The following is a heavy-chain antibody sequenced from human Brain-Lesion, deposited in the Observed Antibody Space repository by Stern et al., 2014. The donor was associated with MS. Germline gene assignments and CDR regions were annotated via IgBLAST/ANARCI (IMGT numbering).Heavy chain of an antibody. CDR3: AEGGSYGFVY. J-gene: IGHJ4*02. Sequence: VPLVESGAEVKKTGSSVKVSCQASGNTFTNRYLHWVRQAPGQALEWMGWITPFTGNTNYAQNFQDRVTITMDRSMSTAYMDLSSLRSDDTAIYFCAEGGSYGFVYWGQGTLVTVSS. D-gene: IGHD4-17*01. V-gene: IGHV1-45*02. CDR1: GNTFTNRY. CDR2: ITPFTGNT.